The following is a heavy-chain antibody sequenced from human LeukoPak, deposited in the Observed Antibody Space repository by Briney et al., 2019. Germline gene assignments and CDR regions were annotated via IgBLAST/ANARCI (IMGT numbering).Heavy chain of an antibody. CDR2: INHSGST. Sequence: SETLSLTCAVYGGSFSGYYWSWIRQPPGKGLEWIGEINHSGSTNYNPSLKSRDTISVDTSKNQFSLKLSSVTAADTAVYYCARASMITFGGVIVPFDPWGQGTLVTVSS. CDR3: ARASMITFGGVIVPFDP. V-gene: IGHV4-34*01. D-gene: IGHD3-16*02. CDR1: GGSFSGYY. J-gene: IGHJ5*02.